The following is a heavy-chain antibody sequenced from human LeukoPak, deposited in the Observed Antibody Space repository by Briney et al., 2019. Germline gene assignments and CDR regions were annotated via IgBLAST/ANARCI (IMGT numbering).Heavy chain of an antibody. J-gene: IGHJ4*02. CDR2: IGIAGDT. V-gene: IGHV3-13*04. CDR3: VRGGSGWYYFDY. Sequence: GGSLRLSCAASGFTFTNYDMHWVRQVTGKGLEWVSAIGIAGDTYYPGFVRGRFTIYRENAKNSVYLQMNSLRDGDTAVYYCVRGGSGWYYFDYWGQGTLVTVSS. D-gene: IGHD6-19*01. CDR1: GFTFTNYD.